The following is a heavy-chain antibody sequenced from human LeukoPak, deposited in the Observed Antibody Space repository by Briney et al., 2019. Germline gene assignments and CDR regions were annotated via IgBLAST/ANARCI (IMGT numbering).Heavy chain of an antibody. D-gene: IGHD3-10*01. CDR3: AKDMIGYYGSGSYDY. CDR1: GFTFDDYA. V-gene: IGHV3-9*01. Sequence: GRSLRLSCAASGFTFDDYAMHWVRQAPGKGLEWVSGISWNSGSIGYADSVKGRFTISRDNAKNSLYLQMNSLRAEDTALYYCAKDMIGYYGSGSYDYWRQGTLVTVSS. CDR2: ISWNSGSI. J-gene: IGHJ4*02.